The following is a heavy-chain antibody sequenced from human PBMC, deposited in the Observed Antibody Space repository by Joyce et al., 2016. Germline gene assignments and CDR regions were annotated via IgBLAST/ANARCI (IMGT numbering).Heavy chain of an antibody. CDR1: GLSFDLHSF. CDR3: ARRPYNVHTPLGSDWYFDL. V-gene: IGHV4-38-2*01. CDR2: VYLHGIT. D-gene: IGHD5-18*01. J-gene: IGHJ2*01. Sequence: QVQLQESGPGLVKPSETLSLSSGVSGLSFDLHSFWGWIRQPPGKGLEWIGNVYLHGITHYSPSLKSRVTLSMDTSKNQFSLNLNSVTAADTAVYFCARRPYNVHTPLGSDWYFDLWGRGTLVTVSS.